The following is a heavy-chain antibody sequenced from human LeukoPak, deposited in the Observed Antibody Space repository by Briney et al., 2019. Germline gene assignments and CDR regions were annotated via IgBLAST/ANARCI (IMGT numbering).Heavy chain of an antibody. V-gene: IGHV3-30-3*01. J-gene: IGHJ3*02. CDR3: ARPRGTYYYDSSGPTDAFDI. CDR1: GGTFSSYA. Sequence: SCKASGGTFSSYAMRWVRQAPGKGLEWVAVISYDGSNKYYADSVKGRFTISRDNSKNTLYLQMNSLRAEDTAVYYCARPRGTYYYDSSGPTDAFDIWGQGTMVTVSS. CDR2: ISYDGSNK. D-gene: IGHD3-22*01.